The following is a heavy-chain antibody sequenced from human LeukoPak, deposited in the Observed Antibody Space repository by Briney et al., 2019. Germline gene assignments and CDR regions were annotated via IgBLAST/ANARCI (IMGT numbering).Heavy chain of an antibody. CDR2: ISYDGSNK. V-gene: IGHV3-30*04. Sequence: QPGGSLRLSCAASGFTFSSYAMYWVRQAPGKGLEWVAVISYDGSNKYYADSVKGRFTISRDNSKNTLYLQMNSLRAEDTAVYYCARDYPCSGGSCYSSYYYYGMDVWGKGTTVTVSS. J-gene: IGHJ6*04. CDR1: GFTFSSYA. CDR3: ARDYPCSGGSCYSSYYYYGMDV. D-gene: IGHD2-15*01.